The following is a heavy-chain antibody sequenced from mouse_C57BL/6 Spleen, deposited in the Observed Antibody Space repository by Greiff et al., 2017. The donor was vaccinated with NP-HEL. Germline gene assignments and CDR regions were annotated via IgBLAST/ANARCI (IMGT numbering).Heavy chain of an antibody. CDR3: ARWGTGTVLGNFDY. CDR1: GYAFSSSW. V-gene: IGHV1-82*01. J-gene: IGHJ2*01. D-gene: IGHD4-1*01. Sequence: QVQLKESGPELVKPGASVKISCKASGYAFSSSWMNWVKQRPGKGLEWIGRIYPGDGDTNYNGKFKGKATLTADKSSSTAYMQLSSLTSEDSAVYFCARWGTGTVLGNFDYWGQGTTLTVSS. CDR2: IYPGDGDT.